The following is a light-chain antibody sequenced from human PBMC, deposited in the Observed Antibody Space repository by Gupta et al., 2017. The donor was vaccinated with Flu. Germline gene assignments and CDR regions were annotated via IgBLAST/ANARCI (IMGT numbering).Light chain of an antibody. J-gene: IGKJ1*01. Sequence: DIQMTQSPSSLSASVGDRVTITCRASQGISNYLAWYQQKPGKVPMLLIHAASTLQSGVPSRFSGGGSGTDFTLTISSLQPEDVATYYCQKYNSVPPTFGQGTXVEIK. CDR3: QKYNSVPPT. CDR1: QGISNY. V-gene: IGKV1-27*01. CDR2: AAS.